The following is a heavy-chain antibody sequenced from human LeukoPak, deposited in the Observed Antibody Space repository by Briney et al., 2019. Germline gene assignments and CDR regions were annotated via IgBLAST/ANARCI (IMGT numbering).Heavy chain of an antibody. CDR2: ISFRGST. J-gene: IGHJ4*02. D-gene: IGHD6-13*01. V-gene: IGHV4-59*01. CDR1: GGSISSCY. CDR3: AKGGGGIAADY. Sequence: SETLSLTCSVSGGSISSCYWSWIRQPPGKGLEWIGYISFRGSTNYSPSFKSRVTMSLDTSRNQFSLRLRSVTAADTAMYYCAKGGGGIAADYWGQGTLVTVSS.